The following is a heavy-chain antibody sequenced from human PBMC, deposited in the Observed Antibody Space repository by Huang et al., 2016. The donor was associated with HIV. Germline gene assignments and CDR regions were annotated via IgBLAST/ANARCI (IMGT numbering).Heavy chain of an antibody. J-gene: IGHJ4*02. Sequence: QLQLQESGPGLVKPSETLSLTCTVSGGSISSSSYYWGWIRQPPGKGLEWIGTIYYSGRTYYNPSRKGRVTISVDTSKNQFSLKLGSVTAADTAVYYCARHERWAMVRGVPQWGFDYWGQGTLVTVSS. CDR2: IYYSGRT. CDR1: GGSISSSSYY. D-gene: IGHD3-10*01. CDR3: ARHERWAMVRGVPQWGFDY. V-gene: IGHV4-39*01.